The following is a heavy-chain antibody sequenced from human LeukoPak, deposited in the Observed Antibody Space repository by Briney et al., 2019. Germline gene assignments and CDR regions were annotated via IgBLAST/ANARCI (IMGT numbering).Heavy chain of an antibody. J-gene: IGHJ3*02. V-gene: IGHV4-31*03. CDR1: GGSISSGGYY. CDR2: IYDSGST. Sequence: SQTLSLTCTVSGGSISSGGYYWSWIRQHPGKGLEWIEYIYDSGSTYYNPSLKSRVTISVDTSKNQFSLKLSSVTAADTAVYYCARERRGAFDIWGQGTMVTVSS. D-gene: IGHD5-24*01. CDR3: ARERRGAFDI.